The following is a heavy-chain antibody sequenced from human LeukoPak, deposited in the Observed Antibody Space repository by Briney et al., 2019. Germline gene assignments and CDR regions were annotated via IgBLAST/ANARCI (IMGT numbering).Heavy chain of an antibody. CDR2: ISSSGSTI. CDR1: GFTFSDYY. CDR3: ARERRHNDYWNDY. V-gene: IGHV3-11*04. Sequence: PGGSLRLSCAASGFTFSDYYTSWIRQAPGKGLEWVSCISSSGSTIYYADSVKGRFTISRDNAKNTLYLQMGSLRAEDMAVYYCARERRHNDYWNDYWGQGTLVTVSS. J-gene: IGHJ4*02. D-gene: IGHD5-12*01.